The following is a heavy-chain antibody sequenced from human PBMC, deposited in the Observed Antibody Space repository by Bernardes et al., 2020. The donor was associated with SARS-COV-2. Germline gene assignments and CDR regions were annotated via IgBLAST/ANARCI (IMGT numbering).Heavy chain of an antibody. V-gene: IGHV4-39*01. D-gene: IGHD1-7*01. CDR1: GVSMPRSSYY. Sequence: SETLSLTCTVSGVSMPRSSYYWGWIRQPPGKGLEWIGTMYYSGSINYSPSLKSRITLSVDPSRNQFSLRLKSVTAADTAMYYCASSPYNWNYHFDYWGQGPLAAVTS. J-gene: IGHJ4*02. CDR2: MYYSGSI. CDR3: ASSPYNWNYHFDY.